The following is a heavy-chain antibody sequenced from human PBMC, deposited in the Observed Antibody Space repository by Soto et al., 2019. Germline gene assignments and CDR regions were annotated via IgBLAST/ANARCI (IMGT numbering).Heavy chain of an antibody. J-gene: IGHJ4*02. CDR1: GSPFSSYG. Sequence: HPGGSLRLYCAATGSPFSSYGMHWVRQAPGKGLEWVAVISYDGSNKYYADSVKGRFTISRDNSKNTLYLQMNSLRAEDTAVYYCAKDQGWELRQTGTFLFDYWGQGTLATAPQ. D-gene: IGHD1-26*01. CDR3: AKDQGWELRQTGTFLFDY. V-gene: IGHV3-30*18. CDR2: ISYDGSNK.